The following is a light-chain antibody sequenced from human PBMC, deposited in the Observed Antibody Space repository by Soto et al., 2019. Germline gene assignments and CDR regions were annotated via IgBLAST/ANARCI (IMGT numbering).Light chain of an antibody. Sequence: DIVMTQSPLSLPVTPGEPASISCRSSQSLLHSNGYYYLDWYLQKPGQSPQVLIYLGSHRASGVPDRFSGSGSGTDFTLKISRVEAEDVGVYYCMQALQTPWTFGQGTKVEV. CDR1: QSLLHSNGYYY. CDR3: MQALQTPWT. CDR2: LGS. V-gene: IGKV2-28*01. J-gene: IGKJ1*01.